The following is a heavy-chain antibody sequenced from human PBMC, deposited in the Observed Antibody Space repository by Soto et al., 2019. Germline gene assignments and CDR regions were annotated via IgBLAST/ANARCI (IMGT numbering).Heavy chain of an antibody. Sequence: PSETLSLTCTVSGGSISSGSYYWGWIRRPPGKGLEWLGTIHYSGTTYDNPSLTSRVTTSVETSKNQFSLKLSSVTAADTAVYFCARLLYDSSGYYYFDYWGQGILVTVSS. V-gene: IGHV4-39*01. J-gene: IGHJ4*02. CDR3: ARLLYDSSGYYYFDY. CDR2: IHYSGTT. D-gene: IGHD3-22*01. CDR1: GGSISSGSYY.